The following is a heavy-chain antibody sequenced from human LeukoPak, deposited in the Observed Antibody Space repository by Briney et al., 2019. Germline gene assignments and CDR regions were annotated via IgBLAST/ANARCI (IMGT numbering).Heavy chain of an antibody. J-gene: IGHJ4*02. CDR1: GFTFNNFA. CDR2: IIGRGGSS. D-gene: IGHD4-23*01. V-gene: IGHV3-23*01. CDR3: AKHPGPYGGNPFNS. Sequence: VGSLRLSCAASGFTFNNFALSWVRQAPEKGLEWVATIIGRGGSSSHAASVKGRFTISRDNSNNTLYLHMSSLRADDTAVYYCAKHPGPYGGNPFNSWGLGMLVTVSS.